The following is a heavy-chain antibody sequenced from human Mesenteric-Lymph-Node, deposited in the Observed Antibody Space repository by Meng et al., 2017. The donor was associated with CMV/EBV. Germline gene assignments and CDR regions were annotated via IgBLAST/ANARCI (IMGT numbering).Heavy chain of an antibody. CDR1: GFTFSSYA. D-gene: IGHD4-23*01. Sequence: GESLKISCAASGFTFSSYAVHWVRQAPDKGLDWVAFISYDGRNIYYADSVKGRFTISRDNSRNTLYLQMNSLRPEDTAVYYCARDGGYSGGNLVGLDYWGQGTLVTVSS. CDR2: ISYDGRNI. V-gene: IGHV3-30*04. J-gene: IGHJ4*02. CDR3: ARDGGYSGGNLVGLDY.